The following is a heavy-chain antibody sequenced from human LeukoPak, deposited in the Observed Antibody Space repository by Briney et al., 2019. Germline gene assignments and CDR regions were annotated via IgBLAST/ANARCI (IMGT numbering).Heavy chain of an antibody. CDR1: GFTVSNNY. CDR2: IYSGSTT. CDR3: ARGPRYCSSTSCYDY. J-gene: IGHJ4*02. D-gene: IGHD2-2*01. Sequence: PGGPLRLSCAASGFTVSNNYMSWVRQAPGKGLEWVSVIYSGSTTYYADSVKGRFTIYRDNSKNTLYLQMNNLRAEDTAVYYCARGPRYCSSTSCYDYWGQGTLVTVSS. V-gene: IGHV3-66*01.